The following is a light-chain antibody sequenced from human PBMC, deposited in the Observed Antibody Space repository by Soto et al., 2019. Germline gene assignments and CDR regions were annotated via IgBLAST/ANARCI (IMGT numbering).Light chain of an antibody. CDR1: QSISSW. CDR3: QQYNSYSWT. V-gene: IGKV1-5*03. J-gene: IGKJ1*01. Sequence: DIQMTQSPSTLSASVGDRVTITCRASQSISSWLAWYQQKPGKATKLLIYKASSLESGVPSRFSGSGSGTEFTLTISSLQHDDFATYYCQQYNSYSWTFGQGNKVDIK. CDR2: KAS.